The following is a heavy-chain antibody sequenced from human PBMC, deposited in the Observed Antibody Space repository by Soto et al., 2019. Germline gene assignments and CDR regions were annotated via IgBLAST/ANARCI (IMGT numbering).Heavy chain of an antibody. CDR3: ARDLSSSPPGYYYYGMDV. CDR2: IYYSGST. D-gene: IGHD6-13*01. J-gene: IGHJ6*02. Sequence: QVQLQESGPGLVKPSETLSLTCTVSGGSVSSGSYYWSWIRQPPGKGLEWIGYIYYSGSTNYNPSLKSRVTISVDTAKNQFSLKLSSGTAADTAVYYCARDLSSSPPGYYYYGMDVWGQGTTVTVSS. CDR1: GGSVSSGSYY. V-gene: IGHV4-61*01.